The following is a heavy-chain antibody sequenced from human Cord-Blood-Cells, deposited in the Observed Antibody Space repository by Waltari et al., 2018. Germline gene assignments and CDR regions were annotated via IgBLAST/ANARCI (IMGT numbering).Heavy chain of an antibody. D-gene: IGHD2-8*02. V-gene: IGHV1-2*06. CDR1: GYTFTGYY. CDR2: INPNSGGT. CDR3: ARVARYCTGGVCYWYFDL. Sequence: QVQLVQSGAEVKKPGASVKVSCKASGYTFTGYYMYWVRQAPGQGLEWMGRINPNSGGTNYAQKFQGRVTMTRDTSISTAYMELSRLRSDDTAVYYCARVARYCTGGVCYWYFDLWGRGTLVTVSS. J-gene: IGHJ2*01.